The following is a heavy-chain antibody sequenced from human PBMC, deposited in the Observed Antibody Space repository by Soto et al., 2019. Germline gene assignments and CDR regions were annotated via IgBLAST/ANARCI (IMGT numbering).Heavy chain of an antibody. CDR2: LNPSVGTT. D-gene: IGHD3-16*02. Sequence: PLKRACKTSGCTNSIYASSCRRQKTRQGLEWLGLLNPSVGTTAYAQMFQGRVTMTRDTSTSTVYMELGSLTSEDTAVYYCARADDYLWGSYRFLDYWGQGTLVTVSS. CDR1: GCTNSIYA. CDR3: ARADDYLWGSYRFLDY. V-gene: IGHV1-46*01. J-gene: IGHJ4*02.